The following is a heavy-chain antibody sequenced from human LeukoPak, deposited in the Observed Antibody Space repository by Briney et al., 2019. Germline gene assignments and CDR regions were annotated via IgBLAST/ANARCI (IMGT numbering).Heavy chain of an antibody. J-gene: IGHJ4*02. Sequence: ASVKVSCKASGYTFTGYYMHWVRQAPGQGLEWMGWMNPNSGNTGYAQKFQGRVTMTRNTSISTAYMELSSLRSEDTAVYYCARGINYYDSSGYYNYWGQGTLVTVSS. CDR3: ARGINYYDSSGYYNY. CDR1: GYTFTGYY. CDR2: MNPNSGNT. D-gene: IGHD3-22*01. V-gene: IGHV1-8*02.